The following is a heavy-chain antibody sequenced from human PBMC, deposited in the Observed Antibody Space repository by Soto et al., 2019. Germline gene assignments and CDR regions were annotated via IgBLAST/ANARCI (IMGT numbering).Heavy chain of an antibody. V-gene: IGHV3-30*18. D-gene: IGHD3-16*01. J-gene: IGHJ6*02. CDR2: ISYDGSNK. Sequence: QVQLVESGGGVVQPGRSLRLSCAASGFTFSSYGMHWVRQAPGKGLEWVAVISYDGSNKYYADSVKGRFTISRDNSKNPLYLQMNSLRVEDTAFYYCAKAPLERGGDSYSSGMDVWGQGPRSPSP. CDR3: AKAPLERGGDSYSSGMDV. CDR1: GFTFSSYG.